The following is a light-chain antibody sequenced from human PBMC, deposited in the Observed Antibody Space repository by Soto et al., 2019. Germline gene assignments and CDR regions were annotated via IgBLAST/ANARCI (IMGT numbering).Light chain of an antibody. Sequence: QSALTQPASVSGSPGQSITISCTGTSSDVGDYDFVSWYQHYPGKAPQLIIYDVRYRPSGVSNRFSGSKSGNTASLTISGLQAEDEADYYCSAYTSSSTPYVFGSGTKVTV. CDR2: DVR. CDR1: SSDVGDYDF. CDR3: SAYTSSSTPYV. J-gene: IGLJ1*01. V-gene: IGLV2-14*01.